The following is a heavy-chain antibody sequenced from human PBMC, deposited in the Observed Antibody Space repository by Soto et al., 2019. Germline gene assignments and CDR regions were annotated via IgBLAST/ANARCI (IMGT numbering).Heavy chain of an antibody. V-gene: IGHV4-34*01. Sequence: QVQLQQWGAGLLKPSETLSLPCAVYGGSFSGYYWRWIRQPPGKGLERIGEINHSGSTNYNPSPKSRVNISVDTSKNQCSRKLSSVTAADTAVYYWARAPPGTGWFYYWGQGTLVTVSS. CDR1: GGSFSGYY. J-gene: IGHJ4*02. CDR2: INHSGST. CDR3: ARAPPGTGWFYY. D-gene: IGHD6-19*01.